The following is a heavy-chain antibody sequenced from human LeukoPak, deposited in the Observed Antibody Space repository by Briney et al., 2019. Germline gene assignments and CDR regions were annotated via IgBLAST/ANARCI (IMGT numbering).Heavy chain of an antibody. CDR3: ARDHFPGYY. V-gene: IGHV1-18*01. D-gene: IGHD1-14*01. CDR2: ISAYNGNT. Sequence: ASVKVSCKASAYTFANYDVNWVRQATGQGLEWMGWISAYNGNTNYAQKLQGRVTMTTDTSTSTAYMELRSLRSDDTAVYYCARDHFPGYYWGQGTLVTVSS. J-gene: IGHJ4*02. CDR1: AYTFANYD.